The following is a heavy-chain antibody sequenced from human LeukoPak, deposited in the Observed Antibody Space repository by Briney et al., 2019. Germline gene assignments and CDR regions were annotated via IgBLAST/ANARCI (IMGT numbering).Heavy chain of an antibody. V-gene: IGHV3-48*04. D-gene: IGHD1-7*01. CDR1: GFPFSTYS. CDR3: ARGGTTWAKIDY. J-gene: IGHJ4*02. Sequence: GGSLRLSCAASGFPFSTYSMNWVRQAPGKGLEWVSYISATTNTIYYADSVKGRFTISRDSAKSSLYLQMNSLRAEDTAVYYCARGGTTWAKIDYWGQGTLVTVSS. CDR2: ISATTNTI.